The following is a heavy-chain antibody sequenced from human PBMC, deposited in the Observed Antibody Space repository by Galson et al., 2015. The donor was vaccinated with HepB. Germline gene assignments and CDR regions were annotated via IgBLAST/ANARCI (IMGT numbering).Heavy chain of an antibody. CDR3: AKPYYDILTGSPPPRGDY. V-gene: IGHV3-23*01. J-gene: IGHJ4*02. CDR1: GFTFSSYA. D-gene: IGHD3-9*01. Sequence: SLRLSCAASGFTFSSYAMSWVRQAPGKGLEWVSAISGSGGSTYYADSVKGRFTISRDNSKNTLYLQMNSLRAEDTAVYYCAKPYYDILTGSPPPRGDYWGQGTLVTVSS. CDR2: ISGSGGST.